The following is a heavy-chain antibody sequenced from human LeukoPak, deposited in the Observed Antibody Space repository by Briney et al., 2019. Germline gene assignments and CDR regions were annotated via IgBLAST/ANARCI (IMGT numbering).Heavy chain of an antibody. D-gene: IGHD3-3*01. V-gene: IGHV1-18*01. CDR1: GYTFTSYG. CDR3: ARAPLPVDFWSWYYGMEV. Sequence: ASVKVSCRASGYTFTSYGISWVRQAPGQGLEWMGWISAYNGNTNYAQKLQGRVTMTTDTSTSTAYMELRSLRSDDTAVYYCARAPLPVDFWSWYYGMEVWGQGTTVTVSS. CDR2: ISAYNGNT. J-gene: IGHJ6*02.